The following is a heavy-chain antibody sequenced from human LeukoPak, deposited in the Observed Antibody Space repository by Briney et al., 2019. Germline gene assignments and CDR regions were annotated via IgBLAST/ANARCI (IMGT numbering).Heavy chain of an antibody. Sequence: ASVKLSLTSSGYTFTSYGISWVRQAPGQGLEWMGWISAYNGNTNYVQKLQGRVTMTTDTSTSTAYMELRSLRSDDTAVYYCARLTPDSDYYDSSGYYSWFDPWG. J-gene: IGHJ5*02. CDR1: GYTFTSYG. CDR2: ISAYNGNT. CDR3: ARLTPDSDYYDSSGYYSWFDP. D-gene: IGHD3-22*01. V-gene: IGHV1-18*01.